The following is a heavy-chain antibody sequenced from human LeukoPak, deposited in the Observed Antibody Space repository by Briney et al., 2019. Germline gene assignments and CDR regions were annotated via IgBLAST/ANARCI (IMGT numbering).Heavy chain of an antibody. Sequence: PSETLSLTCAVYGGSFSGYYWSWIRQPPGKGLEWIGEINHSGSTNYNPSLKSRVTISVDTSKNQFSLKLSSVTAADMAVYYCARGTSYVSLAAAGTRPHWFDPWGQGTLVTVSS. D-gene: IGHD6-13*01. CDR1: GGSFSGYY. J-gene: IGHJ5*02. CDR3: ARGTSYVSLAAAGTRPHWFDP. CDR2: INHSGST. V-gene: IGHV4-34*01.